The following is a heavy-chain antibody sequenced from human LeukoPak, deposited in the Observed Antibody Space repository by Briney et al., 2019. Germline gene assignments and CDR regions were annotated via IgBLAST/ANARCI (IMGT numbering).Heavy chain of an antibody. CDR3: AREDSSGYSLDY. J-gene: IGHJ4*02. CDR1: GGSLTDYH. CDR2: ISHSGST. Sequence: SETLSLTCVVSGGSLTDYHWNWIRQSPGKGLERIGEISHSGSTTYNPSLKSRLTMSVDTSKNQFSLKLSSVTAADTAVYYCAREDSSGYSLDYWGQGTLVTVSS. V-gene: IGHV4-34*01. D-gene: IGHD3-22*01.